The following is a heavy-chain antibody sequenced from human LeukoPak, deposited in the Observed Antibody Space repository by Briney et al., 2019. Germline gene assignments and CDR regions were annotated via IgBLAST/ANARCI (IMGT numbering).Heavy chain of an antibody. J-gene: IGHJ4*02. V-gene: IGHV1-2*06. D-gene: IGHD3-22*01. CDR2: INPNSGGT. CDR1: GYTFTGYY. Sequence: GASVKVSCKASGYTFTGYYMHWVRQAPGQGLEWVGRINPNSGGTNYAQKFQGRVTMTRDTSISTAYMELSRLRSDDTAVYYCASQYYYDSSGYYYPYWGQGTLVTVSS. CDR3: ASQYYYDSSGYYYPY.